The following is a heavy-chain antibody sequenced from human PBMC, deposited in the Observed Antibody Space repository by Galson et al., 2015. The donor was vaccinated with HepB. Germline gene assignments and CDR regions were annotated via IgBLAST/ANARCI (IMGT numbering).Heavy chain of an antibody. D-gene: IGHD6-13*01. CDR3: ARTMYSSSWYPSKLFDY. Sequence: SVKVSCKASGYTFTSYAMHWVRQAPGQRLEWMGWINAGNGNTKYSQKFQGRVTITRDTSASTAYMELSSLRSEDTAVYYCARTMYSSSWYPSKLFDYWGQGTLVTVSS. CDR2: INAGNGNT. CDR1: GYTFTSYA. J-gene: IGHJ4*02. V-gene: IGHV1-3*01.